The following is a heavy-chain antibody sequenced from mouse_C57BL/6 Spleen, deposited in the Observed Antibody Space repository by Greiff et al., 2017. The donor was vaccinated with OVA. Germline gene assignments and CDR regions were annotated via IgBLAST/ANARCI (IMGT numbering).Heavy chain of an antibody. J-gene: IGHJ2*01. D-gene: IGHD1-3*01. CDR3: VREWEDFDY. V-gene: IGHV7-3*01. CDR2: IRNKTNGYTT. Sequence: EVQRVESGGGLVQPGGSLSLSCAASGFTFTDYYMSWVRQPPGKALEWLGFIRNKTNGYTTEYSASVKGRFTISRDNSKSILYLQMNALRAEDSATYYCVREWEDFDYWGQGTTLTVSS. CDR1: GFTFTDYY.